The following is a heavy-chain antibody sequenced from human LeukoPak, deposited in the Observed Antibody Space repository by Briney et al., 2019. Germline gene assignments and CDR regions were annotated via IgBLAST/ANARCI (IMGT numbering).Heavy chain of an antibody. CDR2: INPSGGST. CDR3: ARSKTIFGVVMPGDPFSGSRD. D-gene: IGHD3-3*01. V-gene: IGHV1-46*01. J-gene: IGHJ4*02. CDR1: GGIFIRYA. Sequence: GASVTVSCKASGGIFIRYAISWVRQAPGQGLEWMGIINPSGGSTIYAQKFQGRITMTRDTSTSTVYMELSSLRSEDTAVYYCARSKTIFGVVMPGDPFSGSRDWGQGTLVTVSS.